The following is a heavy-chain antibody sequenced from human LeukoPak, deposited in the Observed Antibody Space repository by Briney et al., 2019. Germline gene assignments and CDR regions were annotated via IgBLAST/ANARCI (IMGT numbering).Heavy chain of an antibody. Sequence: GESLRLSCAASGFTFSSYGMHWVRQAPGKGLEWVAVISYDGSNKYYADSVKGRFTISRDNSKNTLYLQMNSLRAEDTAVYYCAKDWGTYYYGSGSSNWGQGTLVTVSS. CDR1: GFTFSSYG. J-gene: IGHJ4*02. D-gene: IGHD3-10*01. CDR2: ISYDGSNK. CDR3: AKDWGTYYYGSGSSN. V-gene: IGHV3-30*18.